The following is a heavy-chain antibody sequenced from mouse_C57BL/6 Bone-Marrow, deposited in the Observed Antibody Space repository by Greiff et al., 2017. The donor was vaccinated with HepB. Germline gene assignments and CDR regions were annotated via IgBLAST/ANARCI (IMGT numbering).Heavy chain of an antibody. V-gene: IGHV5-4*01. CDR3: ARRGTGMNFDY. D-gene: IGHD4-1*01. CDR1: GFTFSSYA. J-gene: IGHJ2*01. Sequence: EVHLVESGGGLVKPGGSLKLSCAASGFTFSSYAMSWVRQTPEKRLEWVATISDGGSYTYYPDNVKGRCTISRDNAKTNLYLQMSHLKSEDTAMYYCARRGTGMNFDYWGQGNTLTVSS. CDR2: ISDGGSYT.